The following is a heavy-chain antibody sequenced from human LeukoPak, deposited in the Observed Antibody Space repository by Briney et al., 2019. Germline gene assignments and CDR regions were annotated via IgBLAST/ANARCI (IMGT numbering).Heavy chain of an antibody. Sequence: ASVKVSCKASGYTFIGYYMHWVRQAPGQGLEWMGRIDPNSGGTNYAQKFQGRVTMTRDTSIGTAYMELSRLTSDDTAVYYCATSGGDGYNYYWGQGTLVTVSS. V-gene: IGHV1-2*06. CDR1: GYTFIGYY. CDR2: IDPNSGGT. J-gene: IGHJ4*02. D-gene: IGHD5-24*01. CDR3: ATSGGDGYNYY.